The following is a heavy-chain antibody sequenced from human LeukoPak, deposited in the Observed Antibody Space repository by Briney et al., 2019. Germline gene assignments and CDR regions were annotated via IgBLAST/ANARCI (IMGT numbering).Heavy chain of an antibody. CDR2: ISSSAHSI. CDR3: ARFEGTTSFSHFHP. CDR1: GFTFSDYY. D-gene: IGHD1-14*01. J-gene: IGHJ1*01. V-gene: IGHV3-11*01. Sequence: GGSLRLSCAASGFTFSDYYMSWIRQAPGKGLEWVSYISSSAHSIYYADSVKGRFTISRDNAKNSLYLQMNSLRAEDTAVYYCARFEGTTSFSHFHPWGQGTLVTVSS.